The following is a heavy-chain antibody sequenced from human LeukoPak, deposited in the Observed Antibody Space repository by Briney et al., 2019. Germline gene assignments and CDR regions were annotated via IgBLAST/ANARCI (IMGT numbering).Heavy chain of an antibody. CDR2: ISRSGGST. CDR3: ARGPETLDYGSGSREHGAFDI. V-gene: IGHV3-23*01. CDR1: GFTFSSYA. J-gene: IGHJ3*02. D-gene: IGHD3-10*01. Sequence: GGSLRLSCAASGFTFSSYAMSWVRQAPGKGLEWVSAISRSGGSTHYADSVKGRFTISRDNSKNMLSLQMNSLRAEDTAVYYCARGPETLDYGSGSREHGAFDIWGQGTMVTVSS.